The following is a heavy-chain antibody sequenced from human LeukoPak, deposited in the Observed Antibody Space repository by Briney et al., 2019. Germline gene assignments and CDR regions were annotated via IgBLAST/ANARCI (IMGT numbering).Heavy chain of an antibody. Sequence: SETLSLTCSVSGFSIGSGKYWGWIRQTPGKGLEWIATIHHVGTTYYNPSLRSRVSISMDTSENQFSLKLNSVTAADTAVYYCAREGDAYNYFDYWGQGTLVTVSS. J-gene: IGHJ4*02. CDR2: IHHVGTT. CDR3: AREGDAYNYFDY. CDR1: GFSIGSGKY. D-gene: IGHD5-24*01. V-gene: IGHV4-38-2*02.